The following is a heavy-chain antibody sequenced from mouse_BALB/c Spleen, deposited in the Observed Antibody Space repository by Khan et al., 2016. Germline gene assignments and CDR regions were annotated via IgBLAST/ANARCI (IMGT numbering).Heavy chain of an antibody. CDR2: IWGDGST. D-gene: IGHD2-2*01. J-gene: IGHJ4*01. Sequence: QVQLKQSGPGLVAPSQSLSITCTVSGFSIIAYGVNWVRQPPGKGLEWLGMIWGDGSTDYNSALKSRLNITKDNSKSQVFLKMNSLQTDDTAKYYCARDGWGYYAMDYWGQGTPVTVSS. CDR3: ARDGWGYYAMDY. V-gene: IGHV2-6-7*01. CDR1: GFSIIAYG.